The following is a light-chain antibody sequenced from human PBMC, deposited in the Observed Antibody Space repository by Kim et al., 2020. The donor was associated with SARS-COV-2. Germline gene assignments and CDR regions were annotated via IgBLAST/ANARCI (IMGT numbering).Light chain of an antibody. CDR2: LAS. V-gene: IGKV3-20*01. CDR3: QQYNTALT. J-gene: IGKJ4*01. CDR1: QSVNIH. Sequence: EIVLTQSPGTLSLSPGERATLSCRASQSVNIHLAWYQHKPGQAPRLLISLASRMATGIPDRFSGSGSGTDFTLTISRLEPEDSAAYYCQQYNTALTFGGGTKVDIK.